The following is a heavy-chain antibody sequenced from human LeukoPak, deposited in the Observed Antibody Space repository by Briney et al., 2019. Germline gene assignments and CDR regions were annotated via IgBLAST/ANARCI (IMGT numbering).Heavy chain of an antibody. V-gene: IGHV1-24*01. J-gene: IGHJ3*02. CDR2: FDPEDGET. CDR3: ATVYYTASVLTFDI. D-gene: IGHD3-3*01. CDR1: GYTLTELS. Sequence: GASVKVSCKVSGYTLTELSMHWVRQAPGKGLEWMGGFDPEDGETIYAQKFQGRVTMTEDTSTDTAYLELSSLRSEETAVYYCATVYYTASVLTFDIWGQGTMVTVSS.